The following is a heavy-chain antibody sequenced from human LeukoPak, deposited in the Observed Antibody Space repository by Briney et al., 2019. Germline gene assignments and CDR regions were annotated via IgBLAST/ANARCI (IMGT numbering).Heavy chain of an antibody. D-gene: IGHD3-9*01. CDR3: AKEERYYDILTGYYMDWFDP. CDR1: GFTFSSYG. J-gene: IGHJ5*02. CDR2: ISYDGSNK. Sequence: GGSLRLSCAASGFTFSSYGMHWVRQAPGKGLEWVAVISYDGSNKYYADSVKGRFTISRDNSKNTLYLQMNSLRAEDAAVYYCAKEERYYDILTGYYMDWFDPWGQGTLVTVSS. V-gene: IGHV3-30*18.